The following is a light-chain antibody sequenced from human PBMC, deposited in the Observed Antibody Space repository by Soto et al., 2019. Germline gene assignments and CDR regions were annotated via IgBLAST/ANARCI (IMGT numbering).Light chain of an antibody. V-gene: IGKV1-27*01. J-gene: IGKJ1*01. CDR3: QKYNSAPWT. Sequence: DIQVTQSPSSLSASVGDRVTITCRASQGISNYLVWYQQKPGKVPKLLIYAASTLQSGVPSRFSGSGSGTDFILTISSLQPEDVATYYCQKYNSAPWTFGQGTKVEIK. CDR1: QGISNY. CDR2: AAS.